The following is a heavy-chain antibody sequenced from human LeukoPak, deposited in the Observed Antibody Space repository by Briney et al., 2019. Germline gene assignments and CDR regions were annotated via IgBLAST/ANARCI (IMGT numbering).Heavy chain of an antibody. CDR1: GFTFSTSL. Sequence: GGSLRLSCVASGFTFSTSLVTWVRQAPGKGLEWVANIDKHGFGKYYVDSVRGRFAISRDYASNSVFLQMDSLRAEDTSVYYCARDAGWGYYDLWGQGTPVTVSS. V-gene: IGHV3-7*01. J-gene: IGHJ4*02. CDR3: ARDAGWGYYDL. CDR2: IDKHGFGK. D-gene: IGHD1-26*01.